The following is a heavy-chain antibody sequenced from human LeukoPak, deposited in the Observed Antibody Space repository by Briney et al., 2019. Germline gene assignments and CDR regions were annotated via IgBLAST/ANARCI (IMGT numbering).Heavy chain of an antibody. CDR2: IYYSGSA. V-gene: IGHV4-30-4*01. J-gene: IGHJ5*02. CDR1: GGAISRGDYY. Sequence: SQTLSLTCTVSGGAISRGDYYWSWIRQPPGKGLEWIAYIYYSGSANYNPSLKSRVTISIDTSKNQFSLKLTSVTAGDTAVYYCARDSSCSGGTCYDTWGQGTLVTVSS. D-gene: IGHD2-15*01. CDR3: ARDSSCSGGTCYDT.